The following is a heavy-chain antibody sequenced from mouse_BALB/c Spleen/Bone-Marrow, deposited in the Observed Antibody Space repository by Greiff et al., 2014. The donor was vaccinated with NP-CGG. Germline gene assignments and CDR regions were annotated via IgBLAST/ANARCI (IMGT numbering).Heavy chain of an antibody. D-gene: IGHD2-2*01. CDR2: IDPANGNT. CDR3: ARWLPLAY. CDR1: GYNIKDTY. J-gene: IGHJ3*01. Sequence: EVKLMESGAELVKPGASVKLSCTASGYNIKDTYMHWVKQRPEQGLEWIGRIDPANGNTKYDPKFQGKATITADTSSNTAYLQLSSLTSEDTAVYYCARWLPLAYWGQGTLSLSLQ. V-gene: IGHV14-3*02.